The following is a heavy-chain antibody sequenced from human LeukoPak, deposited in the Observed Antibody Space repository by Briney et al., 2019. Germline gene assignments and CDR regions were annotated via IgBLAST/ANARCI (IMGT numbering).Heavy chain of an antibody. J-gene: IGHJ4*02. CDR2: ISYDGSNK. Sequence: PGGSLRLSCAASGFTFSSYGMHWVRQAPGKGLEWVAVISYDGSNKYYADSVKGRFTISRDNSKNTLYLQMNSLRAEDTAVYYCARGGDIVVVPAAKIDYWGQGTLVTVSS. V-gene: IGHV3-30*03. CDR3: ARGGDIVVVPAAKIDY. CDR1: GFTFSSYG. D-gene: IGHD2-2*01.